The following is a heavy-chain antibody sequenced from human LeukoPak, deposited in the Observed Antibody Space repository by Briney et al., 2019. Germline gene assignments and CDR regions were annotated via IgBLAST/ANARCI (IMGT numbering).Heavy chain of an antibody. J-gene: IGHJ6*03. CDR3: ARAVAGPFYYYYYMDV. Sequence: PGGSLRLSCAASGFTFSSYEMNWVRQAPGKGLEWVSYISSSGSTIYYADSVKGRFTISRDNAKNSLYLQMNSLRAEDTAVYYCARAVAGPFYYYYYMDVRGKGTTVTISS. D-gene: IGHD6-19*01. CDR1: GFTFSSYE. V-gene: IGHV3-48*03. CDR2: ISSSGSTI.